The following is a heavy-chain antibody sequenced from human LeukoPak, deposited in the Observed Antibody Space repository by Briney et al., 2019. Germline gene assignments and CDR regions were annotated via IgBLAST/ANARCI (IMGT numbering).Heavy chain of an antibody. CDR1: GYSISSGYY. D-gene: IGHD2-2*01. V-gene: IGHV4-38-2*02. CDR2: TYYSGST. Sequence: SETLSLTCTVSGYSISSGYYWGWIRQPPGKGLEWIGSTYYSGSTYYNPSLKSRVTISVDTSKNQFSLKLSSVTAADTAVYYCARHGCSSTSCYLVYYFDYWGQGTLVTVSS. CDR3: ARHGCSSTSCYLVYYFDY. J-gene: IGHJ4*02.